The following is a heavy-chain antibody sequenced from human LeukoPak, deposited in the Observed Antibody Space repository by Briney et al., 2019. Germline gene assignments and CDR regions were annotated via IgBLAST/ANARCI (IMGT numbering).Heavy chain of an antibody. CDR3: AELGITMIGGV. CDR2: ISADGALT. J-gene: IGHJ6*04. Sequence: GGSLRLSCVASGFTFSHHTMHWVRQSPGRGLEWVSLISADGALTYFADSVKGRFTISRDNAKNSLYLQMNSLRAEDTAVYYCAELGITMIGGVWGKGTTVTISS. V-gene: IGHV3-43*01. CDR1: GFTFSHHT. D-gene: IGHD3-10*02.